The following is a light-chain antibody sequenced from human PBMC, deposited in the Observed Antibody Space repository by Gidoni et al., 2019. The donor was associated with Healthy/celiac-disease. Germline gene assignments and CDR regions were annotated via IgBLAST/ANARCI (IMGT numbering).Light chain of an antibody. Sequence: SYYLPQPPSVSVSPGQTASITCSGDKLGDKYACWYQQKPGPSPVLVIYQDSKRPSGIPERFSGSNSGNTATLTISGTQAMDEADYYCQAWDSSTVVFGGGTKLTVL. CDR2: QDS. V-gene: IGLV3-1*01. CDR1: KLGDKY. CDR3: QAWDSSTVV. J-gene: IGLJ2*01.